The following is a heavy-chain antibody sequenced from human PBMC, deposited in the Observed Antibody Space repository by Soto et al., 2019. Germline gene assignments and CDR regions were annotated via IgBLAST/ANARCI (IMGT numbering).Heavy chain of an antibody. Sequence: GGSLRLSCVTSGFTFSRNTMNWVRQAPGKALEWVASITSSGSYVYYADSVKGRFSASRDNAKNSLSLQMDSLRPDDTAIYFCVKDEGIEAMDVWGQGTTVTVSS. CDR3: VKDEGIEAMDV. CDR1: GFTFSRNT. CDR2: ITSSGSYV. D-gene: IGHD3-3*02. J-gene: IGHJ6*02. V-gene: IGHV3-21*01.